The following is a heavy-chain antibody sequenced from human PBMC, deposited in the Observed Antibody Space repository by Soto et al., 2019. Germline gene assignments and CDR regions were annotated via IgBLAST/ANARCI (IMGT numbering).Heavy chain of an antibody. J-gene: IGHJ5*02. Sequence: QVQLQESGPGLVKPSETLSLTCAVSGDSICTYYWSWIRQPPGKGLEWIAYINYIGNTNYNPSLKSRVTISVDTSKNQFSLKLSSVTAADTAVYYCARHWDTWGQGTLVTVSS. CDR2: INYIGNT. V-gene: IGHV4-59*08. CDR1: GDSICTYY. CDR3: ARHWDT.